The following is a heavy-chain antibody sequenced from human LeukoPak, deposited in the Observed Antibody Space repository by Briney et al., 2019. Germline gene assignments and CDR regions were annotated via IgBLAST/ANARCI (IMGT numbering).Heavy chain of an antibody. D-gene: IGHD3-10*01. Sequence: GASVKVSCKTSGYVFSDSAMHWVRQAPGQRLEWMGWINAGNGYTRYSQKFQGRVTMTRDTSASTAYMELRSLRSDDTAVYYCARVRPGGNWFDPWGQGTLVTVSS. V-gene: IGHV1-3*01. CDR1: GYVFSDSA. J-gene: IGHJ5*02. CDR2: INAGNGYT. CDR3: ARVRPGGNWFDP.